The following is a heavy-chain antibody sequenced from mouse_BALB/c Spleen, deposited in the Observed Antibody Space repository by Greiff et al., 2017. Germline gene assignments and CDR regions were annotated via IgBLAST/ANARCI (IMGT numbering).Heavy chain of an antibody. Sequence: EVQLVESGGGLVKPGGSLKLSCAASGFTFSSYAMSWVRQTPEKRLEWVASISSGGSSYYPDSVKGRFTISRDNARNILYLQMSSPVAEDMAMFYRARERGNYAGLAYWGQGTLVTVSA. V-gene: IGHV5-6-5*01. D-gene: IGHD2-1*01. J-gene: IGHJ3*01. CDR2: ISSGGSS. CDR1: GFTFSSYA. CDR3: ARERGNYAGLAY.